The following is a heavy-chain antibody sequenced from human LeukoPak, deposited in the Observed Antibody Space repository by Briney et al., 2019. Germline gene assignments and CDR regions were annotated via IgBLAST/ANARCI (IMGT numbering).Heavy chain of an antibody. CDR1: GGSISSYY. V-gene: IGHV4-59*01. J-gene: IGHJ5*02. CDR2: IYYSGST. D-gene: IGHD3-10*01. Sequence: SETLSLTCTVSGGSISSYYWSWIRQPPGKGLEWIGYIYYSGSTNYNPSLKSRVTISVDTSKNQLSLKLSSVTAADTAVYYCARGNYYYGSGSYWFDPWGQGTLVTVSS. CDR3: ARGNYYYGSGSYWFDP.